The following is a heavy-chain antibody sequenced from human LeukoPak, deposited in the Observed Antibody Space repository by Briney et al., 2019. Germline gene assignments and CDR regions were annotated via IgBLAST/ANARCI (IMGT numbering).Heavy chain of an antibody. J-gene: IGHJ4*02. CDR3: ARDDNFIGY. CDR2: IYHSGST. CDR1: GYSISSGYY. V-gene: IGHV4-38-2*02. Sequence: SETLSLTCTVSGYSISSGYYWGWIRQPPGKGLEWIGSIYHSGSTYYNPSLKSRVTISVDTSKNQFSLKLSSVTAADTAVYYCARDDNFIGYWGQGTLVTVSS. D-gene: IGHD1-20*01.